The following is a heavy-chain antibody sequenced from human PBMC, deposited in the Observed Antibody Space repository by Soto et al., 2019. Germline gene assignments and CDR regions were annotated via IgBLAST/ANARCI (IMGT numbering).Heavy chain of an antibody. J-gene: IGHJ4*02. V-gene: IGHV3-7*05. CDR1: GFTFSSYW. Sequence: PGGSLRLSCAASGFTFSSYWMSWVRQAPGKGLEWVASIMQDGSEKYYLDSVKVRFTISRDNANNSLYLHMNSLRVEDTAVYYCAREGIWAYDYWGQGTLVTVSS. D-gene: IGHD3-16*01. CDR2: IMQDGSEK. CDR3: AREGIWAYDY.